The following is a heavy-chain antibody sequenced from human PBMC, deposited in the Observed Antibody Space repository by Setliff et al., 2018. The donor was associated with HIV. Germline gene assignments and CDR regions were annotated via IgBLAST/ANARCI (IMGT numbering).Heavy chain of an antibody. CDR3: ARGRLPTGMDV. J-gene: IGHJ6*02. CDR2: IYTSGST. Sequence: SQTLSLTCGVSGYSISSDYYWSWIRQPAGKGLEWIGRIYTSGSTNYNPSLKSRVTMSVDTSKNQFSLKLSSVTAADTAVYYCARGRLPTGMDVWGQGTVVTVSS. CDR1: GYSISSDYY. V-gene: IGHV4-4*07. D-gene: IGHD4-17*01.